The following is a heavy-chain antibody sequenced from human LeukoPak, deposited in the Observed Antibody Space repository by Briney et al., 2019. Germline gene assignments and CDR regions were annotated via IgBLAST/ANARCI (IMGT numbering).Heavy chain of an antibody. CDR3: ARAYYRDGYNLDY. V-gene: IGHV1-18*01. Sequence: ASVKVSCKASGYTFTSYGISWERQAPGQGLEWMGWISAYNGNTNYAQKLQGRVTMTTDTSTSTAYMELSSLRSEDTAVYYCARAYYRDGYNLDYWGQGTLVTVSS. D-gene: IGHD5-24*01. CDR2: ISAYNGNT. J-gene: IGHJ4*02. CDR1: GYTFTSYG.